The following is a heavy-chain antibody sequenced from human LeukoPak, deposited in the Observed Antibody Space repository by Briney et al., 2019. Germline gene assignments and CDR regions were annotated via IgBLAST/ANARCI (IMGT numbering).Heavy chain of an antibody. Sequence: GGSLRLSCAASGFTFSSYGMSWVRQAPGKGLEWVSIISGSGGSTYYADSVKGRFTISRDNSKNTLYLQMNSLRAEDTAVYYCASRSGYNYYYYGMDVWGLGTTVTVSS. CDR3: ASRSGYNYYYYGMDV. J-gene: IGHJ6*02. V-gene: IGHV3-23*01. CDR2: ISGSGGST. D-gene: IGHD3-3*01. CDR1: GFTFSSYG.